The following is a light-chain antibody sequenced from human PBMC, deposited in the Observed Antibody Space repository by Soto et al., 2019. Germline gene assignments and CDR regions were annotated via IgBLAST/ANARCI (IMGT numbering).Light chain of an antibody. Sequence: EIVLTQSPGTLSLSPGERATLSCRASQSVSSYLAWYQQKPGKAPRLLIYGASSRATGIPDRWSGSGSGADFSLTISRLEPYDFAVYDCQQYGRTSRTFGQGPNVEIK. CDR1: QSVSSY. CDR3: QQYGRTSRT. V-gene: IGKV3-20*01. J-gene: IGKJ1*01. CDR2: GAS.